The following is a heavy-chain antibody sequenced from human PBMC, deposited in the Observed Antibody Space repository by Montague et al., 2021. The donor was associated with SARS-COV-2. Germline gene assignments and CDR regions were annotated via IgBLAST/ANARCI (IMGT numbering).Heavy chain of an antibody. D-gene: IGHD5-12*01. V-gene: IGHV4-61*02. CDR3: ARAHSGSWAHLDN. Sequence: TLSLTCTVSGGSTSSGSYYWSWIRRPAGKGLEWIGRIYASGTTDYSFSLKSRVTISVDTSKNQFSLKLTSVTAADTAVYYCARAHSGSWAHLDNWGQGSLVTVSS. CDR1: GGSTSSGSYY. J-gene: IGHJ4*02. CDR2: IYASGTT.